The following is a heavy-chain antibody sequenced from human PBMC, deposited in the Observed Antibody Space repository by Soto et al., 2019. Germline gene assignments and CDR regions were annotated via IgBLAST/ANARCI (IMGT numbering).Heavy chain of an antibody. J-gene: IGHJ4*02. CDR3: ARRFDYYDSSGYYSLFDY. Sequence: SETLSLTCTVSGGSISSGGYYWSWIRQHPGKGLEWIGYIYYSGSTYYNPSLKSRVTISVDTSKNQFSLKLSSVTAADTAVYYCARRFDYYDSSGYYSLFDYWGQGTLVTVS. CDR2: IYYSGST. V-gene: IGHV4-31*03. D-gene: IGHD3-22*01. CDR1: GGSISSGGYY.